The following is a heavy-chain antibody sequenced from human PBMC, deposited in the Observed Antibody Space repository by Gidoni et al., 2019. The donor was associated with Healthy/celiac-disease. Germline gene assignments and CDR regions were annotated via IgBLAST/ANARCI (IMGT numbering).Heavy chain of an antibody. CDR1: CGSISSSSYS. CDR3: ARHVKNKRETDY. CDR2: IYYSGST. J-gene: IGHJ4*02. V-gene: IGHV4-39*01. Sequence: HLQLPESGPGLVKPSETLSLTCTVPCGSISSSSYSWGWIRQPPGKGLEWIGSIYYSGSTYYNPSLKSRVTISVDTSKNQFSLKLSSVTAADTAVYYCARHVKNKRETDYWGQGTLVTVSS.